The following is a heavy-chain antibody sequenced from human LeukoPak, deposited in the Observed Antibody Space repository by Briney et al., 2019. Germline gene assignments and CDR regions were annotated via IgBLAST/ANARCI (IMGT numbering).Heavy chain of an antibody. CDR1: GFTFCDFY. CDR3: ARDPRPWGYYYYMDI. D-gene: IGHD7-27*01. V-gene: IGHV3-11*01. J-gene: IGHJ6*03. CDR2: ISSSGSTI. Sequence: GGPLRLSCAASGFTFCDFYMRWLPQAPGKGLVGVSYISSSGSTIYYADPVKGRFTISRDNAKNSLYLKMKSLRAEDTAVYYCARDPRPWGYYYYMDIWGKGTTVTVSS.